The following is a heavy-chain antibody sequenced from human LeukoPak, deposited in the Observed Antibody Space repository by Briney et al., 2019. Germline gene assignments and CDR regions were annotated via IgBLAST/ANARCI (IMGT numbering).Heavy chain of an antibody. CDR1: GFTFSSDA. CDR2: ISGSGDST. V-gene: IGHV3-23*01. J-gene: IGHJ4*02. CDR3: AKDGYSSGWCLEY. Sequence: PGGSLRLSCAASGFTFSSDAMSWVRQAPGKGLEWVSGISGSGDSTFHADSVKGRFTISRDNSKNTLYLQMSSLRAEDTAVYYCAKDGYSSGWCLEYWGQGTLVTVSS. D-gene: IGHD6-19*01.